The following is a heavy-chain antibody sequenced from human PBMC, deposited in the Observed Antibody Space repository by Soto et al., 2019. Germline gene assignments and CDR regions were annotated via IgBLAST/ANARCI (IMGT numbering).Heavy chain of an antibody. CDR1: GLTFSNAW. CDR3: STDSHIDMSIARLDY. D-gene: IGHD2-21*01. Sequence: GGSLILSCAASGLTFSNAWIDLVREDPEKSLEWVGRIKSKIDGGTTDYAAPVKGRFAISRDDSKNIAYMQMNSLKIEDTAVYYCSTDSHIDMSIARLDYWGDGTLVTVSS. CDR2: IKSKIDGGTT. V-gene: IGHV3-15*07. J-gene: IGHJ4*01.